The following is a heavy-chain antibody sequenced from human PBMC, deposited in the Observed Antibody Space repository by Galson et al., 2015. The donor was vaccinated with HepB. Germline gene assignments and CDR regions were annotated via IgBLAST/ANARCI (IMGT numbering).Heavy chain of an antibody. CDR2: INQYGSEK. J-gene: IGHJ3*02. D-gene: IGHD5-18*01. V-gene: IGHV3-7*03. CDR1: GFTFSSYW. Sequence: SLRPSCAASGFTFSSYWMSWVRQAPGKGLEWVANINQYGSEKYYVDSMKGRFTISRDNARNSLYLQMNSLRVEDTAVYYCATYSWSGRKYDAFDIWGQGTMVTVSS. CDR3: ATYSWSGRKYDAFDI.